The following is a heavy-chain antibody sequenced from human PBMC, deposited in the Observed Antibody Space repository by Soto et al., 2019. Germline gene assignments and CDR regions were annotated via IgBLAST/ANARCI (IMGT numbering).Heavy chain of an antibody. J-gene: IGHJ5*02. V-gene: IGHV4-34*01. CDR3: ARGKYSGSYYDWFDP. CDR2: INHSGTT. CDR1: GGSFSGYY. D-gene: IGHD1-26*01. Sequence: SETLSLTCAVFGGSFSGYYWSWIRQPPGKGLEWIGEINHSGTTNYNPSLKSRVTISVDTSKNQFSLKLSSVTAADTAVYYCARGKYSGSYYDWFDPWGQGTLVTVSS.